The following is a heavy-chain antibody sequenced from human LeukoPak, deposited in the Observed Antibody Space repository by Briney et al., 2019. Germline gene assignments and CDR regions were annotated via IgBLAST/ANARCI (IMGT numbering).Heavy chain of an antibody. CDR3: ARARGYSYGSLIDY. J-gene: IGHJ4*02. CDR1: GFTFDDYG. CDR2: INWNGGST. Sequence: GGSLRLSCAASGFTFDDYGMSWVRQAPGKGLEWVSGINWNGGSTGYADSVKGRFTISRDNAKNSLYLQMNSLRAEDTALYYCARARGYSYGSLIDYWGQGTLVTVSS. V-gene: IGHV3-20*04. D-gene: IGHD5-18*01.